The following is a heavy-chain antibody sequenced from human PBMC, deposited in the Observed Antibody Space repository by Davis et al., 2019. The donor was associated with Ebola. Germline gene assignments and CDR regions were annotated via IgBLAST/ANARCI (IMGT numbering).Heavy chain of an antibody. V-gene: IGHV3-21*01. D-gene: IGHD6-13*01. CDR1: GFTFSSYS. J-gene: IGHJ4*02. CDR3: ARNEAGSNWSLDS. CDR2: ISGSSNYI. Sequence: GESLKISCAASGFTFSSYSMNWVRQAPGKGLEWVSSISGSSNYIYYADSVKGRFTISRDNPKNSLYLQMNNLRAEDTAVYYCARNEAGSNWSLDSWGQGTLVTVS.